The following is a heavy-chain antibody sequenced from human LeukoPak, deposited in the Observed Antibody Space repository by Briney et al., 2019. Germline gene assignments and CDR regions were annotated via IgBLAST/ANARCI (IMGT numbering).Heavy chain of an antibody. D-gene: IGHD3-9*01. J-gene: IGHJ5*02. V-gene: IGHV1-18*01. CDR2: ISAYNGNT. Sequence: GASVKVSCKASGYTFTSYGISWVRQAPGQGLEWMGWISAYNGNTNYAQKLQGRVTMTTDTSTSTAYMELRSLRSDDTAVYYCARDGIGRLRYFDWLLPPNWFDPWGQGTLVTVSS. CDR3: ARDGIGRLRYFDWLLPPNWFDP. CDR1: GYTFTSYG.